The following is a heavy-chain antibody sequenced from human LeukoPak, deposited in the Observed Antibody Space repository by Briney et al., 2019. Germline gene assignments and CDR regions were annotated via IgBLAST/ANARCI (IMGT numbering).Heavy chain of an antibody. V-gene: IGHV1-2*04. CDR2: INPNSGGT. CDR1: GYTFTGYY. J-gene: IGHJ6*02. Sequence: ASVKVSCKASGYTFTGYYMHWVRQAPGQGLEWMGWINPNSGGTNYAQEFQGWVTMTRDTSISTAYMELSRLRSDDTAVYYCARDMIKRESGYDPEEYYYYYYGMDVWGQGTTVTVSS. D-gene: IGHD5-12*01. CDR3: ARDMIKRESGYDPEEYYYYYYGMDV.